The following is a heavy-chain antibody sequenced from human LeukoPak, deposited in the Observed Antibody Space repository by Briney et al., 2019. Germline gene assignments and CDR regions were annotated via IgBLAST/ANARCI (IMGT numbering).Heavy chain of an antibody. CDR3: ARAGRLPAATFDV. J-gene: IGHJ6*02. Sequence: ASVKVSCKASGGTFISYAISWVRQAPGQGLEWMGGIIPIFGTANYAQKFQGRVTITADESTSTAYMELSSLRSEDTAVYYCARAGRLPAATFDVWGQGTTVTVSS. CDR1: GGTFISYA. D-gene: IGHD2-2*01. CDR2: IIPIFGTA. V-gene: IGHV1-69*13.